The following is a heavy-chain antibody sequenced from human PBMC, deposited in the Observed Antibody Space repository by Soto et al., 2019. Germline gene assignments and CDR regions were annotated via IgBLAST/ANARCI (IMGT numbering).Heavy chain of an antibody. J-gene: IGHJ5*02. V-gene: IGHV3-30-3*01. CDR1: GFTFSSYA. CDR3: ASGPVYLEWLNWFDP. D-gene: IGHD3-3*01. CDR2: ISYDGSNK. Sequence: PGGSLRLSCAASGFTFSSYAMHWVRQAPGKGLEWVAVISYDGSNKYYADSVKGRFTISRDNSKNTLYLQMNSLRAEDTAVYYCASGPVYLEWLNWFDPWGQGTLVTVSS.